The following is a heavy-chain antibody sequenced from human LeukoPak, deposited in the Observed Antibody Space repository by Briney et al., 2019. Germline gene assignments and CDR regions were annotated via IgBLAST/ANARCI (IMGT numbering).Heavy chain of an antibody. CDR3: VSRYCTITICYKASGTGSFDI. CDR2: INSNGSTT. J-gene: IGHJ3*02. V-gene: IGHV3-74*01. D-gene: IGHD2-2*02. Sequence: PGGSLRLSCAASGLTFSSYWMHWVRQAPGKGLVWVSRINSNGSTTNYADSVKGRFTISRDNAKNTMYLQMNSLRAEDTAVYYCVSRYCTITICYKASGTGSFDIWGQGTMVSVSS. CDR1: GLTFSSYW.